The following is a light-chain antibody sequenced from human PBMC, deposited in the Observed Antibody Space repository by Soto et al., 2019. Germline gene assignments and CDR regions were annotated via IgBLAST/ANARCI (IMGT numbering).Light chain of an antibody. Sequence: EIVLTQSPATLSLSPGERATLSCRASQSVRSFLAWFQQKPGQAPRLLIYDASNRATGVPARFSGSGSGTDFTLTSSSLEPEDFGVYYCQQRSNWPPYTFGQGTKLEIK. V-gene: IGKV3-11*01. CDR3: QQRSNWPPYT. J-gene: IGKJ2*01. CDR1: QSVRSF. CDR2: DAS.